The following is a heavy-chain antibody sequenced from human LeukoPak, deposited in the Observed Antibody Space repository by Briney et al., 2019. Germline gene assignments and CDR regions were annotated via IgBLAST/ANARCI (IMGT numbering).Heavy chain of an antibody. CDR3: ASRVRLAGTESGFDY. Sequence: GGSLRLSCAASGLTFSSFWMSWVRQAPGKGLEWVLVIYGADTTYYADSVKGRFTISRDSSKNTLYLQMNSLRVEDTAVYYCASRVRLAGTESGFDYWGQGTLVTVS. CDR2: IYGADTT. J-gene: IGHJ4*02. CDR1: GLTFSSFW. V-gene: IGHV3-66*01. D-gene: IGHD6-19*01.